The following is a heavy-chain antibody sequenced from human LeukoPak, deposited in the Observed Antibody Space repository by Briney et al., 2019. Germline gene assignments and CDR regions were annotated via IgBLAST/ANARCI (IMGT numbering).Heavy chain of an antibody. CDR1: GFTFSSYG. CDR3: AKEGDLVGVTYYFDY. D-gene: IGHD1-26*01. V-gene: IGHV3-30*02. CDR2: IRNDGSNK. J-gene: IGHJ4*02. Sequence: GSLRLSCAASGFTFSSYGIHWVRQAPGKGLEWVAFIRNDGSNKYYADSVKGPFTVSRDNSKNTLYLQMNSLRVEDAAVYYCAKEGDLVGVTYYFDYWGQGTLVTVSS.